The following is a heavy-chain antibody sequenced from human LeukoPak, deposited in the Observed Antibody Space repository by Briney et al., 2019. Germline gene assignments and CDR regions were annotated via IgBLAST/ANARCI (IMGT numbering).Heavy chain of an antibody. D-gene: IGHD2-15*01. CDR3: ARGGIVVVVANPYYFDY. Sequence: SETLSLICAVYGGSFSGYYWSWIRQPPGKGLEWIGEINHSGSTNYNPSLKSRVTISVDTSKNQFSLKLSSVTAADTAVYYCARGGIVVVVANPYYFDYWGQGTLVTVSS. J-gene: IGHJ4*02. V-gene: IGHV4-34*01. CDR2: INHSGST. CDR1: GGSFSGYY.